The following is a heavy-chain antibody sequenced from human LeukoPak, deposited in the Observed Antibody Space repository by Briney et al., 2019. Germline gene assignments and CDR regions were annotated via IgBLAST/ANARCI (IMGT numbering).Heavy chain of an antibody. CDR1: GYTFTNYG. CDR3: ARGSPPRTNYDRSGYYSYYFDY. V-gene: IGHV1-18*01. CDR2: ISAYNGNT. Sequence: GASVKVSCKASGYTFTNYGISWVRQAPGQGLEWMGWISAYNGNTMYAQKFQGRVTMTTDTSTNTASMELRSLSSDDTAVYYCARGSPPRTNYDRSGYYSYYFDYWGRGTLVTFSS. J-gene: IGHJ4*02. D-gene: IGHD3-22*01.